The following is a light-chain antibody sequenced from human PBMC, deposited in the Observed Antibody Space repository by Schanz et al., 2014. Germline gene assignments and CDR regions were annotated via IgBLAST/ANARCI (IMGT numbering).Light chain of an antibody. V-gene: IGLV2-8*01. Sequence: QSALTQPPSASGSPGQSVTISCTGTNSDVGGYNFVSWYQQHPGEAPKLMMYEVTKRPSGVPDRFSGSKSGNTASLTISGLQADDEADYYCCSYIGTNHLVLFGGGTKLTVL. CDR2: EVT. CDR3: CSYIGTNHLVL. CDR1: NSDVGGYNF. J-gene: IGLJ3*02.